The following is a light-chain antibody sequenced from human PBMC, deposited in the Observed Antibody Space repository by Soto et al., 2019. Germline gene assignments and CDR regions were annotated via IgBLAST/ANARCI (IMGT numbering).Light chain of an antibody. J-gene: IGKJ1*01. CDR3: QQYNNWPQT. CDR2: GAS. CDR1: QSVSSN. V-gene: IGKV3-15*01. Sequence: EIVMTHSPATLSVSPGERATLSCRASQSVSSNLAWYQQKPGQAPRLLIYGASTRATGIPARFSGSGSGTEFTLTISSRQSEDFAVYYCQQYNNWPQTFGQGTKVEIK.